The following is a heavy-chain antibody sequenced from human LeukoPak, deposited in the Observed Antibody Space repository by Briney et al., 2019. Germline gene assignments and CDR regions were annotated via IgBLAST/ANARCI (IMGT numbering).Heavy chain of an antibody. CDR2: IYYSGGT. V-gene: IGHV4-39*01. CDR1: GGSISINSYY. CDR3: ARHAPAHFDFL. Sequence: SETLSLTCTVSGGSISINSYYWGWIRQPPGKGLEWIGSIYYSGGTYYNPSLRSRLTISVDTSKNQFSLKLSSVTAADTAVYYCARHAPAHFDFLWGQGTLVTVSS. J-gene: IGHJ4*02. D-gene: IGHD3-9*01.